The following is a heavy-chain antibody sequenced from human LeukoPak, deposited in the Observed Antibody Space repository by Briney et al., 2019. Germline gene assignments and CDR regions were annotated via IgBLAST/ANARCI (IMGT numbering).Heavy chain of an antibody. J-gene: IGHJ5*02. V-gene: IGHV1-69*04. CDR1: GGTFSSYA. CDR2: IIPILGIA. D-gene: IGHD3-10*01. CDR3: ARALGSGSCYNGTRSRNCFDP. Sequence: ASVKVSCKASGGTFSSYAISWVRQAPGQGLEWMGRIIPILGIANYAQKFQGRVTITADKSTSTAYMELSSLRSEDTAVYYCARALGSGSCYNGTRSRNCFDPWGQGTLVTVSS.